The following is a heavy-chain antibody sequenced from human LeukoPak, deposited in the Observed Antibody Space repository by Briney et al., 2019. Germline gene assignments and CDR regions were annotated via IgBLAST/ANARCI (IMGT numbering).Heavy chain of an antibody. V-gene: IGHV3-74*01. CDR3: ARAREVRGAFDAFDI. CDR2: INSDGSST. Sequence: PGGSLRLSCAASGFTFSSYWMHWVRQAPGKGLVWVSRINSDGSSTNYADSVKGRFTISRDNSKNTLYLQMNSLRAEDMAVYYCARAREVRGAFDAFDIWGQGTMVTVSS. D-gene: IGHD3-10*01. J-gene: IGHJ3*02. CDR1: GFTFSSYW.